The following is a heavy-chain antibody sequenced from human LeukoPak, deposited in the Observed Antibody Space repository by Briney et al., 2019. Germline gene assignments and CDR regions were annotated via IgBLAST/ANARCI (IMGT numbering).Heavy chain of an antibody. V-gene: IGHV3-43*01. CDR1: GFNFHRYT. Sequence: SGGSLRLSCATSGFNFHRYTIHWVRKAPGKGLEWVSLAGWAGGTTYYSDSVRGRFTISRDSGRNSVYLQMNSMTTDDTAFYFCAKELDTMFFDYWGQGALVTVSS. CDR2: AGWAGGTT. J-gene: IGHJ4*02. D-gene: IGHD3-10*02. CDR3: AKELDTMFFDY.